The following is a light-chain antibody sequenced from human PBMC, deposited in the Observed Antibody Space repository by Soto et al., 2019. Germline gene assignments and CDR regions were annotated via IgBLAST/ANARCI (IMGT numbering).Light chain of an antibody. J-gene: IGKJ4*01. CDR3: QQYGALPNT. V-gene: IGKV3-20*01. CDR1: QTVSNTY. CDR2: STS. Sequence: EIVLTQFPGALSLSPGARVTLSCRASQTVSNTYLAWYQQKSGQAPKFLIYSTSNRATGIPDRFSGSGSGTDFTLTISRLEPEDFAVYYCQQYGALPNTFGGGTKVEIK.